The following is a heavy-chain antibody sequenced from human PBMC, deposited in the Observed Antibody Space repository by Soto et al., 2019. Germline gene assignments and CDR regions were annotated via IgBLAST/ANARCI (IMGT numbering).Heavy chain of an antibody. D-gene: IGHD6-13*01. CDR1: GYTFSSYG. V-gene: IGHV1-18*04. CDR3: VRDRIAESGPFDS. J-gene: IGHJ4*02. Sequence: QVQLVQSGAEVKKPGASVKVSCRPSGYTFSSYGISWVRQAPGQGLEWVGWISPYNGNRNYEQKLQDIVTMTTDTSTSAAYVELRSRRSDDTAVYYWVRDRIAESGPFDSWGQGTLVTVSS. CDR2: ISPYNGNR.